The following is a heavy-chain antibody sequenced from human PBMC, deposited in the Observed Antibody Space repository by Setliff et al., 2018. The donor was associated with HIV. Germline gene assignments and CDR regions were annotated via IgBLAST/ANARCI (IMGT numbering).Heavy chain of an antibody. CDR2: MNPNSGNT. D-gene: IGHD2-8*01. CDR3: AREKYGDKFDY. Sequence: GASVKVSCKASGYTFTGYYMHWVRQATGQGLEWMGWMNPNSGNTGYAQKFQGRVTMTRNTSTGTVYMDLRSLRSDDTAMYYCAREKYGDKFDYWGQGTLVTVSS. CDR1: GYTFTGYY. J-gene: IGHJ4*02. V-gene: IGHV1-8*02.